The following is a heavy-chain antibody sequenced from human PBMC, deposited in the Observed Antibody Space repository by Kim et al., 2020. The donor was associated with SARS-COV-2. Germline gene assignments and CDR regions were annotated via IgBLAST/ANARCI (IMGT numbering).Heavy chain of an antibody. Sequence: GGSLRLSCAASGFTFSSYAMSWVRQAPGKGLEWVSAISGSGGSTYYADSVKGRFTISRDNSKNTLYLQMNSLRAEDTAVYYCAKDLWYRDPISQYFDYWGQGTLVTVSS. CDR3: AKDLWYRDPISQYFDY. J-gene: IGHJ4*02. CDR2: ISGSGGST. V-gene: IGHV3-23*01. D-gene: IGHD6-13*01. CDR1: GFTFSSYA.